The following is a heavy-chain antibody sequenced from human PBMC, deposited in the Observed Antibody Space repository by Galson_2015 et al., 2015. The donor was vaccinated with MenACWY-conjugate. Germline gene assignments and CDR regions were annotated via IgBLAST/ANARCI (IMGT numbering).Heavy chain of an antibody. Sequence: SGAEVIKPGESLLISCKGSGYSFTSYWVSWVRQMPGKGLEWMGRIDPSDSYTNYSPSFQGHVTISADKSISTAYLQWRSLKASDTAMYYCARISGSYYLPDYWGQGTLVTVSS. V-gene: IGHV5-10-1*01. D-gene: IGHD1-26*01. CDR1: GYSFTSYW. J-gene: IGHJ4*02. CDR3: ARISGSYYLPDY. CDR2: IDPSDSYT.